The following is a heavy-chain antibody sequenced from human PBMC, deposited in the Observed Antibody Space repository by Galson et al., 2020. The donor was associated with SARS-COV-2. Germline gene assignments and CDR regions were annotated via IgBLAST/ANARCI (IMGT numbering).Heavy chain of an antibody. CDR1: GFTFSSYA. Sequence: GGSLRLSCAASGFTFSSYAMHWVRQAPGKGLEWVAVISYAGSNKYYAASVKGRFTISRDNSKNTLYLQMNSLRAEDTAVYYCARDLTGGYNWFDPWGQGTLVTVSS. D-gene: IGHD7-27*01. CDR2: ISYAGSNK. V-gene: IGHV3-30*04. J-gene: IGHJ5*02. CDR3: ARDLTGGYNWFDP.